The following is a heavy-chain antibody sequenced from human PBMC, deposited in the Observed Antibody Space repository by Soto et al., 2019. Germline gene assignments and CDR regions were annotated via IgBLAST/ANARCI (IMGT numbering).Heavy chain of an antibody. Sequence: QVQLVQSGAEVKKPGSSVKVSCKASGGTFSSYAISWVRQAPGQGLEWMGGIIPIFGTANYAQKFQGRVTITADESTSTAYMELSSLISEDTAVYYCARPITSKRTGTLGRYYYYYGMDVWGQGTTVTVSS. V-gene: IGHV1-69*01. D-gene: IGHD1-7*01. CDR3: ARPITSKRTGTLGRYYYYYGMDV. J-gene: IGHJ6*02. CDR2: IIPIFGTA. CDR1: GGTFSSYA.